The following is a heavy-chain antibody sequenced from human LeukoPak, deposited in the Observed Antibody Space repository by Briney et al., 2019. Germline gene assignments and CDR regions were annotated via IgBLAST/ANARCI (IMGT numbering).Heavy chain of an antibody. CDR2: ISGSGGST. CDR3: AKAVKPGANYYYYYYMDV. V-gene: IGHV3-23*01. D-gene: IGHD1-26*01. CDR1: GFTFSSYA. Sequence: GGSLRLSCAASGFTFSSYAMSWVRQAPGKGLEWVSAISGSGGSTYYADSVKGRFTISRGNSKNTLYLQMNSLRAEDTAVYYCAKAVKPGANYYYYYYMDVWGKGTTVTVSS. J-gene: IGHJ6*03.